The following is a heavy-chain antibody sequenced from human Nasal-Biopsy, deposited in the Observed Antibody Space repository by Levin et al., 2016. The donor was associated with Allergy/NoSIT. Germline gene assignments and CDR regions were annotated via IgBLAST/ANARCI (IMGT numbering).Heavy chain of an antibody. CDR3: TTVDERYIYGYNNYYYMDV. Sequence: GESLKISCAASGFPFRTYWMSWVRQAPGKGLEWVANINQDGSAQYYVDSLKGRFTISRDNAKNSLYLQMNSLTADDTAVYYCTTVDERYIYGYNNYYYMDVWGKGTTVTVSS. CDR2: INQDGSAQ. V-gene: IGHV3-7*03. J-gene: IGHJ6*03. D-gene: IGHD3-16*01. CDR1: GFPFRTYW.